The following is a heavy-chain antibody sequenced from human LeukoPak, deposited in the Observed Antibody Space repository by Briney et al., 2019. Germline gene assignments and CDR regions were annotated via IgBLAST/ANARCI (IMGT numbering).Heavy chain of an antibody. CDR1: GGSFSGYY. J-gene: IGHJ6*02. D-gene: IGHD3-10*01. CDR2: INRSGSN. Sequence: SQTLSLTCAVYGGSFSGYYWSWIRQPPGKGLEWIGEINRSGSNNYNPSLKSRVTISVDTSKNQFSLKLSSVTAADTAVYYCARGRVTMVRGAPPPGYYYYGMDVWGQGTTVTVSS. CDR3: ARGRVTMVRGAPPPGYYYYGMDV. V-gene: IGHV4-34*01.